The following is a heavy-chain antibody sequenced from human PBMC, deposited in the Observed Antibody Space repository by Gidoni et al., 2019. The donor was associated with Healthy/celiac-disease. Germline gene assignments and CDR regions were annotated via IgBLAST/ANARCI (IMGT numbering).Heavy chain of an antibody. CDR3: ARVFASLGFDP. J-gene: IGHJ5*02. V-gene: IGHV4-39*01. CDR1: GGSISSSSYY. CDR2: IYYSGST. D-gene: IGHD3-16*02. Sequence: QLQLQESGPGLVKPSETLSLTCTVSGGSISSSSYYWGWIRQPPGKGLEWIGSIYYSGSTYYNPSLKSRVTISVDTSKNQFSLKLSSVTAADTAVYYCARVFASLGFDPWGQGTLVTVSS.